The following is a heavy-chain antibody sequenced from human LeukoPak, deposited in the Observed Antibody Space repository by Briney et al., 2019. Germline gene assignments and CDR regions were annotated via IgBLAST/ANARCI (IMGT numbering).Heavy chain of an antibody. V-gene: IGHV1-8*02. CDR3: ARATPGGLHGYSFDY. CDR1: GYTFKNYD. D-gene: IGHD5-24*01. Sequence: ASVKVSCKASGYTFKNYDINWVLQATGQGLKWMGWMNPNSGNTGFAQKFQDRVSMTRDTSINTAYMELTSLRSGDTAVYYCARATPGGLHGYSFDYWGQGTVVTVYS. CDR2: MNPNSGNT. J-gene: IGHJ4*02.